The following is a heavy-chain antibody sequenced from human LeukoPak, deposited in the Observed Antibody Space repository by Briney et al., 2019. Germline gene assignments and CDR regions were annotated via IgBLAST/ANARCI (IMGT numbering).Heavy chain of an antibody. CDR2: ISYDGSNK. J-gene: IGHJ3*02. CDR3: AKDLERGNYYYGSGIKGNAFDI. V-gene: IGHV3-30*18. Sequence: GGSLRLSCAASGFTFSSYGMHWVRQAPGKGLEWVAVISYDGSNKYYADSVKGRFTISRDNSKNTLYLQMNSLRAEDTAVYYCAKDLERGNYYYGSGIKGNAFDIWGQGTMVTVSS. D-gene: IGHD3-10*01. CDR1: GFTFSSYG.